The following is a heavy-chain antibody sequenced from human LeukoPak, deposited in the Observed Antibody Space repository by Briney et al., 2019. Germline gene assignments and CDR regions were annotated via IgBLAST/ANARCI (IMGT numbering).Heavy chain of an antibody. D-gene: IGHD3-16*01. J-gene: IGHJ4*02. Sequence: PGGSLRLSCAASGFTVSNMYMSWVRQAPGKGLEWVSVIYSGGSTHYADSVKGRFTISRDNSKKTLYIQMNNLRAEDTAVYYCARAWGPYPYFDYWGQGTLVTVSS. V-gene: IGHV3-66*01. CDR1: GFTVSNMY. CDR3: ARAWGPYPYFDY. CDR2: IYSGGST.